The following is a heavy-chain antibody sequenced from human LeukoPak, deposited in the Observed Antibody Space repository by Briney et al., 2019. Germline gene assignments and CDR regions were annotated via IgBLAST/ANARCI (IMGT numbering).Heavy chain of an antibody. V-gene: IGHV3-23*01. CDR1: GFTFSSYA. J-gene: IGHJ5*02. D-gene: IGHD5-18*01. CDR3: ARVRGRGYSFWFDP. Sequence: GGSLRLSCAASGFTFSSYAMSWVRQAPGKGLEWVSAISGSGGSTYYADSVKGRFTISRDNAKNTLYLQMNSLRAEDTAVYYCARVRGRGYSFWFDPWGQGTLVTVSS. CDR2: ISGSGGST.